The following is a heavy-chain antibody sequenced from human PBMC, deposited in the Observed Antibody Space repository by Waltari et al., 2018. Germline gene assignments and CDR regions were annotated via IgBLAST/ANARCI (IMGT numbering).Heavy chain of an antibody. CDR1: GFTFSSYG. V-gene: IGHV3-30*02. CDR2: IRYDGSNK. Sequence: QVQLVESGGGVVQPGGSLRLSCAASGFTFSSYGMHWVRQAPGTGVAWVAFIRYDGSNKYYADSVKGRFTISRDNSKNTLYLQMNSLRAEDTAVYYCAKTPRMGVVVPAAFMIPYNWFDPWGQGTLVTVSS. J-gene: IGHJ5*02. D-gene: IGHD2-2*01. CDR3: AKTPRMGVVVPAAFMIPYNWFDP.